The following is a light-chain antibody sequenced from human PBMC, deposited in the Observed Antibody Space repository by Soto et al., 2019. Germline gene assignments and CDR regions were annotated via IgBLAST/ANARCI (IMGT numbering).Light chain of an antibody. Sequence: EIVMTQSPATLSVSPGERGTLSCRASQSVSSNLAWYQQKPGQAPRLLIYGASTRATGIPARFSGSGSGTEFTLTISSRQSEDFAVYYCQQYNNWPITFGQGTRLEIK. CDR3: QQYNNWPIT. J-gene: IGKJ5*01. CDR2: GAS. CDR1: QSVSSN. V-gene: IGKV3-15*01.